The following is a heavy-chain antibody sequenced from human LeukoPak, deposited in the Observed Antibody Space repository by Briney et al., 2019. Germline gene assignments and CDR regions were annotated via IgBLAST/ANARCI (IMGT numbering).Heavy chain of an antibody. CDR1: GFTFSSYW. V-gene: IGHV3-74*01. J-gene: IGHJ4*02. D-gene: IGHD3-10*01. CDR3: ARGPSWADSGYFDY. CDR2: INSDGSST. Sequence: GGSLRLSCAASGFTFSSYWMHWVRQAPGKGLVWVSRINSDGSSTSYADSVKGRFTISRDNVKNTLYLQMNSLRAEDTAVYYCARGPSWADSGYFDYWGQGTLVTVSS.